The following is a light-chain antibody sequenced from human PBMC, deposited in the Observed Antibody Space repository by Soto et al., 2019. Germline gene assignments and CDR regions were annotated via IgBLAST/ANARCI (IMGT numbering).Light chain of an antibody. CDR2: YVT. CDR3: SSFTNSDSYV. J-gene: IGLJ1*01. Sequence: QSALIQPASVSGSPGQSITISCTGTNSDIGAYNYVSWYQQHPGKAPELMIYYVTSRPSGVSYRFSGSKSGNTASLTISGLQAEDEADYYCSSFTNSDSYVFGTGTKLTVL. CDR1: NSDIGAYNY. V-gene: IGLV2-14*03.